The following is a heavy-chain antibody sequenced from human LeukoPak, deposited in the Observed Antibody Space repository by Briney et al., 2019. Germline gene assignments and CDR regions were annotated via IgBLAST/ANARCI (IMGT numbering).Heavy chain of an antibody. J-gene: IGHJ5*02. D-gene: IGHD3-16*01. CDR3: ARRNYGTSRRWVDP. CDR1: GYTFTSYD. CDR2: MNPNSGNT. Sequence: ASVKVSCKASGYTFTSYDINWARQATGQGLEWMGWMNPNSGNTGYSQKFQGRVTMTRNTSINTAYMELSSLTSEDTAVYYCARRNYGTSRRWVDPWGQGTLVTVSS. V-gene: IGHV1-8*01.